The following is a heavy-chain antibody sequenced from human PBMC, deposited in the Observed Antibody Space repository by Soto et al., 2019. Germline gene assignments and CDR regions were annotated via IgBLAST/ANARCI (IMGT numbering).Heavy chain of an antibody. CDR2: ISSSGSTI. V-gene: IGHV3-48*03. CDR1: GFTFRSYE. CDR3: ASRPRVSRVTIFGVDKTDYYGMDV. J-gene: IGHJ6*02. D-gene: IGHD3-3*01. Sequence: GGSLRLSCEASGFTFRSYEMNWVRQAPGKGLEWVSYISSSGSTIYYADSVKGRFTISRDNAKNSLYLQMNSLRAEDTAVYYCASRPRVSRVTIFGVDKTDYYGMDVWGQGTTVTVSS.